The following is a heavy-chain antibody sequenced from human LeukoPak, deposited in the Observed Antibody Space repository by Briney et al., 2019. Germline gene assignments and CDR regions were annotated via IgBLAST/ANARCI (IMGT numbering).Heavy chain of an antibody. CDR1: GYTFTGYY. CDR2: INPNSGGT. V-gene: IGHV1-2*02. CDR3: ARDHEQLVLTPYNWFDP. Sequence: GASVKVSCKASGYTFTGYYMHWVRQAPGQGLEWMGWINPNSGGTNYAQKFQGRVTMTRDTSISTAYMELSRLRSDDTAVYYCARDHEQLVLTPYNWFDPWGQGTLVTVSS. D-gene: IGHD6-6*01. J-gene: IGHJ5*02.